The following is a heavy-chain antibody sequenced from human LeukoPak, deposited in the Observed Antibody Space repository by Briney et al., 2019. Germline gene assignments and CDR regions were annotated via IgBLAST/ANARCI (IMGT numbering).Heavy chain of an antibody. CDR3: ARRVGGGGGVHFDY. Sequence: KTSETLSLTCTVSGGSISSYYWSWIRQPPGKGLEWIGYIYYSGSTNYNPSLKSRVTISVDTSKNQFSLKLSSVTAADTAVYYCARRVGGGGGVHFDYWGQGTLVTVSS. J-gene: IGHJ4*02. D-gene: IGHD2-21*01. CDR1: GGSISSYY. V-gene: IGHV4-59*08. CDR2: IYYSGST.